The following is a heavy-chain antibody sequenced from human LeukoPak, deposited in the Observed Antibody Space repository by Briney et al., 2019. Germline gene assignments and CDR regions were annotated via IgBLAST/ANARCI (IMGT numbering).Heavy chain of an antibody. J-gene: IGHJ3*02. V-gene: IGHV1-2*02. CDR1: GYIFTAYN. CDR3: ARDHKDDAFDI. CDR2: IDPKSGGT. Sequence: GASVKVSCKASGYIFTAYNIHWVRQAPGQGLEWMGWIDPKSGGTKHAQQFQGRVSMTRDTSMSTAYMEFSSLRPDDTAVYYCARDHKDDAFDIWGQGTMVTVSS.